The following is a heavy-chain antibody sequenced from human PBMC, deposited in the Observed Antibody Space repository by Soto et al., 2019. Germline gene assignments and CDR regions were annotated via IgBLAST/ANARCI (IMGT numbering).Heavy chain of an antibody. J-gene: IGHJ3*02. Sequence: QVRLQESGPGLVKPSETLSLTCTVSGGSVSSGSYYWSWIRQPPGKGLEWIGYFYFSRRTNYNPSLYRRGTISGDRSKNQFSLKLSAVTAADKAVYYCARGGVFGDAIYIWGQGTKVTVSS. CDR1: GGSVSSGSYY. V-gene: IGHV4-61*01. CDR2: FYFSRRT. D-gene: IGHD2-8*02. CDR3: ARGGVFGDAIYI.